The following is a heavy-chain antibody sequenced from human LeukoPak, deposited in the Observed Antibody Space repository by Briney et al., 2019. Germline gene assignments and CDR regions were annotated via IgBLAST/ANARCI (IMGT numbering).Heavy chain of an antibody. V-gene: IGHV1-69*05. CDR3: ASNYYDSSGYYPHFDY. CDR2: IIPIFGTA. CDR1: GGTFSSYA. Sequence: ASVKVSCKASGGTFSSYAISWVRQAPGQGLEWMGGIIPIFGTANYAQKFRGRVTITTDESTSTAYMELSSLRSEDTAVYYCASNYYDSSGYYPHFDYWGQGTLVTVSS. J-gene: IGHJ4*02. D-gene: IGHD3-22*01.